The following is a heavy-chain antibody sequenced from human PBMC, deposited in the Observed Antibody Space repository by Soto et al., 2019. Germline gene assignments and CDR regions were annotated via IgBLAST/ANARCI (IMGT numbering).Heavy chain of an antibody. V-gene: IGHV1-18*01. Sequence: QVQLVQSGAEVKKPGASVKVSCKASGYTFTSYGISWVRQAPGQGLEWMGWISVYNGNTNYAQKLQGRVTMTTDTSTSTAYMELRSLRSDDTAVYYCARDLGVKYTSANNNWFDPWGQGTLVTVSS. CDR1: GYTFTSYG. CDR3: ARDLGVKYTSANNNWFDP. CDR2: ISVYNGNT. J-gene: IGHJ5*02. D-gene: IGHD3-22*01.